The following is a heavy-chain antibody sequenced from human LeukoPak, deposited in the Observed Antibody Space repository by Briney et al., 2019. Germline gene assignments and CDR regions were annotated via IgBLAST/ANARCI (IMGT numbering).Heavy chain of an antibody. CDR3: ARGWLAETTVVTPYNY. CDR2: IIPIFGTP. V-gene: IGHV1-69*13. D-gene: IGHD4-23*01. Sequence: ASVKVSCKASGYTFTSYGISWVRQAPGQGLEWMGGIIPIFGTPNYAQKFQGRVTITADESTSTAYMELSSLRSEDTAVYYCARGWLAETTVVTPYNYWGQGTLVTVSS. CDR1: GYTFTSYG. J-gene: IGHJ4*02.